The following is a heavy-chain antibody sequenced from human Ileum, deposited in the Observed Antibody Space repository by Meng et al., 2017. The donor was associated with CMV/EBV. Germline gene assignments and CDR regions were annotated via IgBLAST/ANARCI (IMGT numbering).Heavy chain of an antibody. D-gene: IGHD3-16*01. V-gene: IGHV3-11*06. CDR2: ITTSSSYT. Sequence: QGQLVGSGGGLVKPGGSLRLSCAASGFIFSDYYMSWIRQAPGKGLEWVSNITTSSSYTNYADSVKGRFTISRDNAKNSLYLQMNSLRADDTAVYYCSSLGDYWGQGTLVTVSS. CDR1: GFIFSDYY. J-gene: IGHJ4*02. CDR3: SSLGDY.